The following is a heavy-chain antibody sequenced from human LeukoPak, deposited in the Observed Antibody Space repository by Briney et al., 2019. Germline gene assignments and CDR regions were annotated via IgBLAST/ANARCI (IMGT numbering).Heavy chain of an antibody. D-gene: IGHD3-16*01. CDR2: IRSSGTT. V-gene: IGHV3-49*04. J-gene: IGHJ5*02. CDR3: TRDRFYVWFDP. CDR1: GFTFSSYG. Sequence: PGGSLRLSCAASGFTFSSYGMHWVRQAPGKGLQWIGFIRSSGTTQYAASVKGRFTNSRDDSKSIAYLQMNSLKTEDTAVYYCTRDRFYVWFDPWGQGTLVTVSS.